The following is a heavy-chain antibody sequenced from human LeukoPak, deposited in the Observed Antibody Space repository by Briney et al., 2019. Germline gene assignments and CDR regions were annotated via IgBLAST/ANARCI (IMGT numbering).Heavy chain of an antibody. V-gene: IGHV1-3*01. J-gene: IGHJ4*02. Sequence: GASVKVSCKASGYTFTSYDMHWVRQAPGQRLEWMGWINAGNGNTKYSQKFQGRVAITRDTSASTAYMELSSLRSEDTAVYYCARGAMVRGVTYFDYWGQGTLVTVSS. CDR2: INAGNGNT. D-gene: IGHD3-10*01. CDR3: ARGAMVRGVTYFDY. CDR1: GYTFTSYD.